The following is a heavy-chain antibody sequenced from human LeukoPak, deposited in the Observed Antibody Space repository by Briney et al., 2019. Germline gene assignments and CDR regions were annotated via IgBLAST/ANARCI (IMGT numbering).Heavy chain of an antibody. D-gene: IGHD6-13*01. CDR3: ARHLDIAASGTFDY. V-gene: IGHV4-59*08. CDR2: IYYSGST. Sequence: SETLSLTRTVSGGSISSYYWSWIRQPPGKGLEWIGYIYYSGSTNYKPSLKSRVTISVDTSKNQFSLKLTSVTAADTAVYYCARHLDIAASGTFDYWGQGTLVTVSS. J-gene: IGHJ4*02. CDR1: GGSISSYY.